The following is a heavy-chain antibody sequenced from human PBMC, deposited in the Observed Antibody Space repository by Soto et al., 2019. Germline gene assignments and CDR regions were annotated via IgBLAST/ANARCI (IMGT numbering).Heavy chain of an antibody. CDR3: AREGLYGSSQDNTFDF. CDR1: GYTFKRHD. D-gene: IGHD6-19*01. V-gene: IGHV1-8*01. CDR2: MNPNSGNT. Sequence: QVQLVQSGAEVKKSGASVRISCKASGYTFKRHDINWVRQATGQGPEWIGWMNPNSGNTGYAQKFQGRVTMTRDSFITTAYMDLSSLTSEDTAIYYCAREGLYGSSQDNTFDFWGQGTMVTVSS. J-gene: IGHJ3*01.